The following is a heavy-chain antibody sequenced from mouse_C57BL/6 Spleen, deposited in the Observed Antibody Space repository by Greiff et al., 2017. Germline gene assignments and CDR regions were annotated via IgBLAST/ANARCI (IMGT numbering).Heavy chain of an antibody. Sequence: VKLMESGAELMKPGASVKLSCKATGYTFTGYWIEWVKQRPGHGLEWIGEILPGSGSTNYNEKFKGKATFTADTSSNTAYMQLSSLTTEDSAIYYCARQDYYYGSSYWYFDVWGTGTTVTVSS. V-gene: IGHV1-9*01. J-gene: IGHJ1*03. D-gene: IGHD1-1*01. CDR2: ILPGSGST. CDR3: ARQDYYYGSSYWYFDV. CDR1: GYTFTGYW.